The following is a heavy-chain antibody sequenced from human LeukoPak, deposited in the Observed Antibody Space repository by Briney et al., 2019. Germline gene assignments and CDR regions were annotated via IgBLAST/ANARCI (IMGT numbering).Heavy chain of an antibody. CDR1: GFTFSSYA. V-gene: IGHV3-23*01. CDR2: ISGSGDST. CDR3: AKSDCSVISCYVLDY. Sequence: GGSLRLSCAASGFTFSSYAMSWVRQAPGKGLEWASTISGSGDSTYYADSVKGRFTISGDNSKNTLFLQMNSLRAEDTAVYYCAKSDCSVISCYVLDYWGQGTLVTVSS. D-gene: IGHD2-15*01. J-gene: IGHJ4*02.